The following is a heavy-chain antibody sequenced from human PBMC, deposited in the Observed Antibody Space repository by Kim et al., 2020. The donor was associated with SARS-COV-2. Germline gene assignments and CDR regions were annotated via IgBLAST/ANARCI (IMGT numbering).Heavy chain of an antibody. D-gene: IGHD6-13*01. Sequence: GGSLRLSCAASGFTFSSYAMHWVRQAPGKGLEWVAVISYDGSNKYYADSVKGRFTISRDNSKNTLYLQMNSLRAEDTAVYYCTGSSWSGDAFDIWGQGT. J-gene: IGHJ3*02. CDR2: ISYDGSNK. V-gene: IGHV3-30*04. CDR1: GFTFSSYA. CDR3: TGSSWSGDAFDI.